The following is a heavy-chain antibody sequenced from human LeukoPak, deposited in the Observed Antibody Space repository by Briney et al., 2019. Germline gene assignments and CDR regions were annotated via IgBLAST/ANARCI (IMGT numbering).Heavy chain of an antibody. CDR1: GFTFSNYA. V-gene: IGHV3-23*01. Sequence: GGSLRLSCAASGFTFSNYAMTWVRQAPGKGLEWVSTISGSGGSTYHADSVKGRFTVSRDNSKNTPYLQMNSLRAEDTAVYYCAKDEYGSGRLAFNNWFDPWGQGTLVTVSS. J-gene: IGHJ5*02. CDR3: AKDEYGSGRLAFNNWFDP. CDR2: ISGSGGST. D-gene: IGHD3-10*01.